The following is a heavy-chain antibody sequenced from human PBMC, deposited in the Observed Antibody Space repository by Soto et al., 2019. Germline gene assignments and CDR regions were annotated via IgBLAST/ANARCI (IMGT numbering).Heavy chain of an antibody. CDR2: IWYDGSNK. J-gene: IGHJ2*01. Sequence: PGGSLRLSCAASGFTFSSYGMHWVRQAPGKGLEWVAVIWYDGSNKYYADSVKGRFTISRDNSKNTLYLQMNSLRAEDTAVYYCAGCAGVKRYFDLWGRGTLVTVSS. D-gene: IGHD2-8*01. V-gene: IGHV3-33*01. CDR1: GFTFSSYG. CDR3: AGCAGVKRYFDL.